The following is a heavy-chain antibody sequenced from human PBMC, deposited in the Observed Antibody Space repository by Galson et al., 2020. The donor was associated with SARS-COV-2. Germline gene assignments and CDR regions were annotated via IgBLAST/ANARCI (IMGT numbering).Heavy chain of an antibody. CDR1: GDSISSSSYY. CDR2: FFYRGDT. D-gene: IGHD3-16*01. CDR3: ARLRGPWYFDL. J-gene: IGHJ2*01. V-gene: IGHV4-39*01. Sequence: ASETLSLTCTVSGDSISSSSYYWGWLRQPPGKGLDWIAYFFYRGDTYYNPSLKSRVTISVDTSKSQFSLKLTSMTAADTAVYYCARLRGPWYFDLCGRGTLVTASS.